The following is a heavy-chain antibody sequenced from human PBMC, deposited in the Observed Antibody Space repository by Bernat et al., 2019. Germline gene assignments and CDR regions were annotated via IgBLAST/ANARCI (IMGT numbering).Heavy chain of an antibody. D-gene: IGHD7-27*01. V-gene: IGHV4-39*01. CDR3: ERHWVRYEAFDI. CDR2: IYYSGST. Sequence: QLQLQESGPGLVKPSETLSLTCTVSGGSISSSSYYWGWIRQPPGKGLEWIGSIYYSGSTYYNPSLKSRVTISVDTSKNQFSLKLSSVTAADTAVYYGERHWVRYEAFDIWGQGTMVTVSS. CDR1: GGSISSSSYY. J-gene: IGHJ3*02.